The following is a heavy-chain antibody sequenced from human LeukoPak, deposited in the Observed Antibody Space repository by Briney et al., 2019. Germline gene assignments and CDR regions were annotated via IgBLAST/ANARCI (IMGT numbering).Heavy chain of an antibody. D-gene: IGHD3-16*01. CDR3: ARYKGGGTDSNYYYYGMDI. CDR1: GDRVSSNSAA. J-gene: IGHJ6*02. Sequence: SQTVSLTCALSGDRVSSNSAAWNWIGPSPSRTVEELGSTYYRSKWYNDFAVSVKSRITINQDAPKNPVAVLLNSVTPADTAVCYCARYKGGGTDSNYYYYGMDIWGQGNTVTVSS. V-gene: IGHV6-1*01. CDR2: TYYRSKWYN.